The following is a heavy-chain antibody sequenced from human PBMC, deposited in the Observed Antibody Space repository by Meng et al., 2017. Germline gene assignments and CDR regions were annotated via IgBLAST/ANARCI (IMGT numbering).Heavy chain of an antibody. Sequence: QVWLHARGPGRVKPSGTLSLTCAVSGGSISSSNWWSWVRQPPGKGLEWIGEIYHSGSTNYNPSLKSRVTISVDKSKNQFSLKLSSVTAADTAVYHCARDVVGAIIIARGDYWGQGTLVTVSS. J-gene: IGHJ4*02. V-gene: IGHV4-4*02. CDR2: IYHSGST. CDR1: GGSISSSNW. D-gene: IGHD1-26*01. CDR3: ARDVVGAIIIARGDY.